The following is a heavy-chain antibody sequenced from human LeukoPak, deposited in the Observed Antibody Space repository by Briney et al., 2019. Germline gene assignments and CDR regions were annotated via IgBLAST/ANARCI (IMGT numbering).Heavy chain of an antibody. D-gene: IGHD2-2*01. J-gene: IGHJ6*02. Sequence: GGSLRLSCAASGFTVSRNYMSWVRQAPGKGLEWVSVIYSGGSTYYADSVKGRFTISRDNSKNTMYLQMNSLRAEDTAVYYCARDYCSSTSCFGYYYGMDVWGQGTTVTVSS. V-gene: IGHV3-66*01. CDR3: ARDYCSSTSCFGYYYGMDV. CDR2: IYSGGST. CDR1: GFTVSRNY.